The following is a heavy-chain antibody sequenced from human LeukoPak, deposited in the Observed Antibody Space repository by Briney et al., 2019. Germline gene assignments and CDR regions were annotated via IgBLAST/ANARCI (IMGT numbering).Heavy chain of an antibody. D-gene: IGHD3-9*01. CDR2: ISAYNGNT. CDR1: GYTFTSYG. Sequence: ASVEVSCKASGYTFTSYGISRVRQAPGQGLEWVGWISAYNGNTNNAQKLQGRVTMTTDTTTSTAYMELRSLRSDDTAVYYCARTPRCFDWSMGGTYDYWGQGTLATVAS. CDR3: ARTPRCFDWSMGGTYDY. J-gene: IGHJ4*02. V-gene: IGHV1-18*01.